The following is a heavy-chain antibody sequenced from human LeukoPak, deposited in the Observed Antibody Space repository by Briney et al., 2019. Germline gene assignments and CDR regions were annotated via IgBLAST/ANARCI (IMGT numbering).Heavy chain of an antibody. J-gene: IGHJ4*02. CDR3: TRGGQQLPDY. D-gene: IGHD4-11*01. CDR1: GFPFSDFW. CDR2: MNQDGSQR. V-gene: IGHV3-7*01. Sequence: PGGSLRLSCAASGFPFSDFWMSWVRQAPGKGLEWVATMNQDGSQRYHLDSVKGRFTISRDNAESSLYLQMNSLTAEDTAIYYCTRGGQQLPDYWGQGTLVTVSS.